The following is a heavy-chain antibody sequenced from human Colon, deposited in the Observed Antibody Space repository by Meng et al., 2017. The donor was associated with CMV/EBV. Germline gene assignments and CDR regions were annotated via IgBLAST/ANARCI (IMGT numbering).Heavy chain of an antibody. J-gene: IGHJ6*02. Sequence: GGSLRLSCAASGFAFDNYWMTWVRQAPGKGLERVAHIKHDGSQLQYVDSVKGRFTVSRDNAKNSLYLQMNSLRAEDTAVYYCAKYYSRAMDVWGQGTTVTVSS. V-gene: IGHV3-7*01. D-gene: IGHD2/OR15-2a*01. CDR1: GFAFDNYW. CDR3: AKYYSRAMDV. CDR2: IKHDGSQL.